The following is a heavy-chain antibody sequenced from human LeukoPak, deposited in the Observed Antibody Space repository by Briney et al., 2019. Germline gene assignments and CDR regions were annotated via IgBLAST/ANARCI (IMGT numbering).Heavy chain of an antibody. V-gene: IGHV7-4-1*02. J-gene: IGHJ3*02. CDR2: ISTNTGNP. CDR3: ARDVSYYDSSGYYYSAAFDI. D-gene: IGHD3-22*01. Sequence: ASVKVSCEASGGTFSSYAISWVRQAPGQGLEWMGWISTNTGNPTYAQGFTGRFVFSLDTSVSTAYLQISSLKAEDIAVYYCARDVSYYDSSGYYYSAAFDIWGQGTMVTVSS. CDR1: GGTFSSYA.